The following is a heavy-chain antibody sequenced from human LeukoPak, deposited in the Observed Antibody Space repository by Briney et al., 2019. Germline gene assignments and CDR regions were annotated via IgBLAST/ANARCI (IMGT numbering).Heavy chain of an antibody. Sequence: GGSLRLSCAASGLSVSSNDMSWVRQAPGKGLEWVSFIYSGDGTYYADSVKGRFTISRDNSENTLYLQMNSLRAEDTAMYYCTKSGPPDPYWGQGTMVTVSS. CDR2: IYSGDGT. J-gene: IGHJ3*01. CDR1: GLSVSSND. V-gene: IGHV3-53*01. D-gene: IGHD1-14*01. CDR3: TKSGPPDPY.